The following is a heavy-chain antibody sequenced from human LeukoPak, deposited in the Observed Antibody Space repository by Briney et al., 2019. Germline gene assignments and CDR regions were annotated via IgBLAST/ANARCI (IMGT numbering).Heavy chain of an antibody. Sequence: GGSLRLSCAASRFTFSSYAMTWVRQAPGKGLEWVSAISGSGGNTYYADSVKGRFTISSDNSKNTLYLQLTSLRAEDTAVYYCAKGNGGNSGEYFYYGMDVWGQGTTVTVSS. J-gene: IGHJ6*02. CDR1: RFTFSSYA. V-gene: IGHV3-23*01. CDR3: AKGNGGNSGEYFYYGMDV. D-gene: IGHD4-23*01. CDR2: ISGSGGNT.